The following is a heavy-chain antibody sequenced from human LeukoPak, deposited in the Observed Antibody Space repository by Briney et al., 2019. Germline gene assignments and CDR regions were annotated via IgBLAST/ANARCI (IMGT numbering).Heavy chain of an antibody. Sequence: SETLSLTCAVYGGSFSGYYWSWIRQPPGKGLEWIGEINHSGSTNYNPSLKSRVTISVDTSKNQFSLKLSSVTAADTAVYYCASWAFYGSGSYSQRFDYWGQGTLVTASS. CDR2: INHSGST. CDR3: ASWAFYGSGSYSQRFDY. V-gene: IGHV4-34*01. D-gene: IGHD3-10*01. CDR1: GGSFSGYY. J-gene: IGHJ4*02.